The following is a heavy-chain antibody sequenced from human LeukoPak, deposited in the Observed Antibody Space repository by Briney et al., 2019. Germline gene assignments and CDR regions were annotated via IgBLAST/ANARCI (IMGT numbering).Heavy chain of an antibody. V-gene: IGHV1-69*05. CDR1: GGTFSSYA. Sequence: SVKVSCKASGGTFSSYAISWVRQAPGQGLEWMGGIIPIFGTANYAQKFQGRVTITTDESTSTAYMELSSLRSEDTAVYYCASEYDYDSSGYGPLFDYWGQGTLVTVSS. CDR3: ASEYDYDSSGYGPLFDY. J-gene: IGHJ4*02. CDR2: IIPIFGTA. D-gene: IGHD3-22*01.